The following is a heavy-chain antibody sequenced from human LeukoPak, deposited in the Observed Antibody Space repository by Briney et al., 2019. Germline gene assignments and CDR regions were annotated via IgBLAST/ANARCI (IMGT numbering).Heavy chain of an antibody. CDR1: GGSISSGGYY. J-gene: IGHJ4*02. Sequence: PSQTLSLTCTVSGGSISSGGYYWSWIRQPPGKGLEWIGYIYHSGSTYYNPSLKSRVTISVDRSKNQFSLKLSSVTAADTAVYYCARDGYDFWSGHQPFDYWGQGTLVTVSS. D-gene: IGHD3-3*01. CDR3: ARDGYDFWSGHQPFDY. V-gene: IGHV4-30-2*01. CDR2: IYHSGST.